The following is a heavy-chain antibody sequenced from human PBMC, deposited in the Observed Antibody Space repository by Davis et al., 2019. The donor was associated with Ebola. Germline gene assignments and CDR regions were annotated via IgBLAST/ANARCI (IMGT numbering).Heavy chain of an antibody. V-gene: IGHV1-69*06. CDR3: ARESIAARRTYYGMDV. CDR2: IIPIFGTA. Sequence: AASVKVSCKASGGTFSSYAISWVRQAPGQGLEWMGGIIPIFGTANYAQKFQGRVTITADKSTSTAYMELSSLRSEDTAVYYCARESIAARRTYYGMDVWGQGTTVTVSS. J-gene: IGHJ6*02. CDR1: GGTFSSYA. D-gene: IGHD6-6*01.